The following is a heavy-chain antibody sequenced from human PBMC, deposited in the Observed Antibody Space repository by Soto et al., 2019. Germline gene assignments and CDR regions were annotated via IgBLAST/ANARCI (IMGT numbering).Heavy chain of an antibody. V-gene: IGHV1-69*12. CDR1: GGTFSSYA. CDR3: ARDRGTYYYDSSGYYGGGMDV. CDR2: IIPIFCTA. J-gene: IGHJ6*02. Sequence: QVKLVQSGAEVKKPGSSVKVSCKASGGTFSSYAISWVRQAPGQGLEWMGGIIPIFCTANYAQKFQGRVTITADESTSTAYMELSSMRSEDTAVYYCARDRGTYYYDSSGYYGGGMDVWGQGTTVTVSS. D-gene: IGHD3-22*01.